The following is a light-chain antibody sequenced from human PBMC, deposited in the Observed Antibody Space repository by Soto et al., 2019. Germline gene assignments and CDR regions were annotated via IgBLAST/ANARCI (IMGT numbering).Light chain of an antibody. V-gene: IGKV1-39*01. J-gene: IGKJ3*01. CDR2: AAS. Sequence: DIQMTQSPSSLSASVGDRVTITCRASQSISSYLNWYQQKPGTAPKLLIYAASSLQSGVPSRFSGSGSGTEFTLTISSLQPEDFATYYCQQSYSAPFTFGPGTKVDIK. CDR1: QSISSY. CDR3: QQSYSAPFT.